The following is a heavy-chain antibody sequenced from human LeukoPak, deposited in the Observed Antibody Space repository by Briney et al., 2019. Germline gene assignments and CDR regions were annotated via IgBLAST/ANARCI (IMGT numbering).Heavy chain of an antibody. CDR1: GSSISSGGYS. J-gene: IGHJ3*02. CDR2: IYHSGST. D-gene: IGHD1-26*01. Sequence: SQTLSLTCAVSGSSISSGGYSWSWIRQPPGKGLEWIGYIYHSGSTYYNPSLKSRVTISVDRSKNQFSLKLSSVTAADTAVYYCARLSIVYAFDIWGQGTMVTVSS. CDR3: ARLSIVYAFDI. V-gene: IGHV4-30-2*01.